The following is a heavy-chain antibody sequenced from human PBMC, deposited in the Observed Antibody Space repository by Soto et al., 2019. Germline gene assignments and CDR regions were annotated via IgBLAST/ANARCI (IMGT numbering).Heavy chain of an antibody. Sequence: SETLSLTCTVSGGSISSGGYYWSWIRQHPGKGLEWIGYIYYSGSTYYNPSLKTRLSMSVDRSKNQFTLRLTSVTAADTAVYFCATESGSTYGYFDYWGQGTQVTVS. CDR2: IYYSGST. J-gene: IGHJ4*02. CDR3: ATESGSTYGYFDY. V-gene: IGHV4-30-4*08. CDR1: GGSISSGGYY. D-gene: IGHD4-17*01.